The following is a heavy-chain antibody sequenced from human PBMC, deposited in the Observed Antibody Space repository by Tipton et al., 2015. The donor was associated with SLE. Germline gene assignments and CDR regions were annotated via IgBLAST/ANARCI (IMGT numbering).Heavy chain of an antibody. CDR2: FYPGGTT. CDR1: GFSISSGYY. CDR3: ARGVRIAVVKGWYFDL. V-gene: IGHV4-61*02. Sequence: TLSLTCDVSGFSISSGYYWSWIRQSAGKGLEWMGRFYPGGTTSYNPSFKSRVTMSADTSKNQFSLKLNSVTAADTAVYYCARGVRIAVVKGWYFDLWGRGTLVTVSS. D-gene: IGHD6-19*01. J-gene: IGHJ2*01.